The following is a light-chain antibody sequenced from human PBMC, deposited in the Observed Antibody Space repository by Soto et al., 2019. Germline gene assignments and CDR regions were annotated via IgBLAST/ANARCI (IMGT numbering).Light chain of an antibody. CDR1: SSDVGRYNL. Sequence: QSALTQPASVSGSPGQSITISCTGTSSDVGRYNLVSWYHQHPGNAPKLMIYEGSERPSGVSNRFSGSKSGNTASLTISGLQAEDEADYYCCSYAGSTTLVVFGGGTKVTVL. CDR3: CSYAGSTTLVV. J-gene: IGLJ2*01. V-gene: IGLV2-23*01. CDR2: EGS.